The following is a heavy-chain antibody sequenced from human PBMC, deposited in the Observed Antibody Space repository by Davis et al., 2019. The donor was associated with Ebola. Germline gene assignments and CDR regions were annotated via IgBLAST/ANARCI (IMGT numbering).Heavy chain of an antibody. CDR3: AKDRSSWYYFDDSGYPFDD. J-gene: IGHJ4*02. CDR2: ISGYSGDT. CDR1: GYTFTSYG. D-gene: IGHD3-22*01. Sequence: AASVKVSCKASGYTFTSYGISWVRQAPGQGLEWLGWISGYSGDTKYEQKVQDRVTLTTDTSTNTAYMELRSLRSDDTAVYYCAKDRSSWYYFDDSGYPFDDWGQGTLVIVSS. V-gene: IGHV1-18*01.